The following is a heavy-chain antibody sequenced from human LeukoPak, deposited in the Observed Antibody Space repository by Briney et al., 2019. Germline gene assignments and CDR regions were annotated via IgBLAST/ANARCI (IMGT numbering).Heavy chain of an antibody. J-gene: IGHJ3*02. V-gene: IGHV3-30*03. CDR3: VRDGMAGTPNAFDM. CDR2: VLNDGSDK. D-gene: IGHD6-19*01. CDR1: GYTFSSYS. Sequence: AGGSLRLSCLASGYTFSSYSINWVRQAPGKGLEWVALVLNDGSDKNYADSVKGRFTISRDNSRNTVLLQMNSLRPEDTAVYYCVRDGMAGTPNAFDMWGQGTMVTVSS.